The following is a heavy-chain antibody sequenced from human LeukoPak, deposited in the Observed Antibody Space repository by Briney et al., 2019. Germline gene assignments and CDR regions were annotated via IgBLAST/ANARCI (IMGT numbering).Heavy chain of an antibody. CDR1: GFTFSSYA. V-gene: IGHV3-7*01. Sequence: PGGSLRLSCAASGFTFSSYAMSWVRQAPGKGLEWVANIKQDGSEKYYVDSVKGRFTISRDNAKNSLYLQMNSLRAEDTAVYYCARVGDIVVVPAAHYYFDYWGQGTLVTVSS. D-gene: IGHD2-2*01. CDR2: IKQDGSEK. J-gene: IGHJ4*02. CDR3: ARVGDIVVVPAAHYYFDY.